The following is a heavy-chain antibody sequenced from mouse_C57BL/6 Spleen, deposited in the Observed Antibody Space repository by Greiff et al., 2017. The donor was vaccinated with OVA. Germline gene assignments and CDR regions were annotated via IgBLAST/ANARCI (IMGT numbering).Heavy chain of an antibody. J-gene: IGHJ4*01. CDR1: GYTFTDYY. Sequence: VQLQQSGPELVKPGASVKISCKASGYTFTDYYMNWVKQSHGKSLEWIGDINPNNGGTSYNQKFKGKATLTVDKSSSTAYMELRSLTSEDSAVYYCASIYYGTSGGAMDYWGQGTSVTVSS. V-gene: IGHV1-26*01. D-gene: IGHD2-1*01. CDR3: ASIYYGTSGGAMDY. CDR2: INPNNGGT.